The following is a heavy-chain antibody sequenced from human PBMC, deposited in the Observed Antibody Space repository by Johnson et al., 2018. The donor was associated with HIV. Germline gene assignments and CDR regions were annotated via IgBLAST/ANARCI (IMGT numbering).Heavy chain of an antibody. J-gene: IGHJ3*02. V-gene: IGHV3-30-3*02. CDR3: AKQWGVRANGDQENDAFDI. CDR1: GFTFSSYA. Sequence: VQLVESGGGLVQPGRSLRLSCAASGFTFSSYAMHWVRQAPGKGLEWVAVISYDGSNKYYADSVKGRFTISRDNSKNTLYLQMNSLRAEDTAVYYCAKQWGVRANGDQENDAFDIWGQGTMVTVSS. D-gene: IGHD4-17*01. CDR2: ISYDGSNK.